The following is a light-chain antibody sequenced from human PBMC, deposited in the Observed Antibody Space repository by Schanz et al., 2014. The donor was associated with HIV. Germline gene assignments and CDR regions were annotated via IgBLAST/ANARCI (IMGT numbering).Light chain of an antibody. CDR1: QTISSS. V-gene: IGKV1-9*01. CDR3: QQYTPYSHT. CDR2: AAS. J-gene: IGKJ2*01. Sequence: DIQLTQSPALLSASVGDRVTITCRASQTISSSLAWYQQRPGKAPKVLIYAASSLQRGAPSRFSGSGSGTEFTLTISSLQPDDFATYYCQQYTPYSHTFGQGTTLEI.